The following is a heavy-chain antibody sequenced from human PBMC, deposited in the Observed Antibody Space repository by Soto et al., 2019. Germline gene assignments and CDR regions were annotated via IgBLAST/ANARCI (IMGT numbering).Heavy chain of an antibody. J-gene: IGHJ6*02. V-gene: IGHV1-69*13. CDR2: IIPIFGTA. CDR3: ALVVPPYYYGMEV. Sequence: SVKVSCKASGGTFSSYAISWVRQAPGQGLEWMGGIIPIFGTANYAQKFQGRVTITADESTSTAYMELSSLRSEDTAVYYCALVVPPYYYGMEVWGQGTTVNVS. D-gene: IGHD2-2*01. CDR1: GGTFSSYA.